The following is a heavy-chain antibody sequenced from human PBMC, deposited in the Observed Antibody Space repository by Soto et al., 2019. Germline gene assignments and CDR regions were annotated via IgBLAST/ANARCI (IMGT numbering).Heavy chain of an antibody. D-gene: IGHD3-16*02. J-gene: IGHJ5*02. CDR1: GGSISSYY. CDR3: ARHRYGYNWFDP. V-gene: IGHV4-59*08. Sequence: SETLSLTCTVSGGSISSYYWSWIRQPPGKGLEWIGYIYYSGSTNYNPSLKSRVTISVDTSKNQFSLKLSSVTATDTAVYYCARHRYGYNWFDPWGQGTLVTVSS. CDR2: IYYSGST.